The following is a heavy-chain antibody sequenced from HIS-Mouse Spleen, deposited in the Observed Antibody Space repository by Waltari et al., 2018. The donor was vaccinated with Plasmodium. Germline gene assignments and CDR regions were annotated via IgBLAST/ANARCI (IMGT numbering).Heavy chain of an antibody. CDR3: AREIEGHYYGSGNFDY. CDR2: INHSGST. D-gene: IGHD3-10*01. J-gene: IGHJ4*02. Sequence: QVQLQQWGAGLLKPSETLSLTCAVYGGSFSGSYWSWIRPPPGKGLEWIGEINHSGSTNYNPSLKSRVTISVDTSKNQFSLKLSSVTAADTAVYYCAREIEGHYYGSGNFDYWGQGTLVTVSS. CDR1: GGSFSGSY. V-gene: IGHV4-34*01.